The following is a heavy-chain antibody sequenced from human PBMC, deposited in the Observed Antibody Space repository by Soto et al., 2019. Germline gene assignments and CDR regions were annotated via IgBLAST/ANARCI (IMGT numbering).Heavy chain of an antibody. J-gene: IGHJ6*02. V-gene: IGHV3-23*01. D-gene: IGHD3-3*01. CDR1: GFTFSSYA. CDR2: IRGSGGSA. Sequence: GGFLRLSCAASGFTFSSYAMHWVRQAPGKGLEWVSGIRGSGGSAYYADSVKGRFTISRDNSKSTVYLEMNSLRAEDTAVYYCAKDYGYYDFWSGYQNYGMDVWGQGTTVTVSS. CDR3: AKDYGYYDFWSGYQNYGMDV.